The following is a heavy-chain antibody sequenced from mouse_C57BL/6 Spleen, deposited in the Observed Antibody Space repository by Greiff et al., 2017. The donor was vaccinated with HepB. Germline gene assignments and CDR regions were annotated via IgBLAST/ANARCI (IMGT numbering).Heavy chain of an antibody. CDR2: IYPGDGDT. J-gene: IGHJ4*01. D-gene: IGHD2-1*01. CDR1: GYAFSSSW. V-gene: IGHV1-82*01. Sequence: VQLQQSGPELVKPGASVKISCKASGYAFSSSWMNWVKQRPGKGLEWIGRIYPGDGDTNYNGKFKGKATLTADKSSSTAYMQLSSLTSEDSAVYFCARGGGNYLYAMDYWGQRTSVTVSS. CDR3: ARGGGNYLYAMDY.